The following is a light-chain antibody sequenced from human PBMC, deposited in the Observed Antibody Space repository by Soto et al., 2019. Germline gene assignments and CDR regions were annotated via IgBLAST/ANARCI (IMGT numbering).Light chain of an antibody. V-gene: IGLV2-14*01. CDR1: SSDVGGYNY. CDR3: SSSTSSSVV. CDR2: DVS. Sequence: QSALTQPASVSGSPGQSITISCTGTSSDVGGYNYVSWYQQHPGKAPKLMIYDVSNRPSGVSNRFSGSKSGNTASLTISGLQADDEADYYCSSSTSSSVVFGGGTKVTVL. J-gene: IGLJ2*01.